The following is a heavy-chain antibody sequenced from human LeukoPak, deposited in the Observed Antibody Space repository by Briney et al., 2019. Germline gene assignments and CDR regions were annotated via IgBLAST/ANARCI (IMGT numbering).Heavy chain of an antibody. CDR3: ARDLGTDYYYYMDV. Sequence: GGSLRLSCAASGFTFSSYWMSWVRQAPGKGLEWVANIKQDGSEKYYVDSVKGRFTISRDNAKNSLYLQMNSLRAEDTAVYYCARDLGTDYYYYMDVWGKGTTATVSS. J-gene: IGHJ6*03. CDR2: IKQDGSEK. CDR1: GFTFSSYW. V-gene: IGHV3-7*01.